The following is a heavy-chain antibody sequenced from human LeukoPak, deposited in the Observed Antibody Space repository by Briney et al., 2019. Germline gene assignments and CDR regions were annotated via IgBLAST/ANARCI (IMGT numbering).Heavy chain of an antibody. V-gene: IGHV4-34*01. CDR1: GGSFSGYY. CDR3: ARGEPLRLGELDYFDP. J-gene: IGHJ5*02. D-gene: IGHD3-16*01. CDR2: INHSGST. Sequence: SETLSLTCAVYGGSFSGYYWSWIRQPPGKGMEWIGEINHSGSTNYSASLKSRVTISVDTSKNQLSLKLSSVTAADTAVYYCARGEPLRLGELDYFDPWGQGTLVTVPS.